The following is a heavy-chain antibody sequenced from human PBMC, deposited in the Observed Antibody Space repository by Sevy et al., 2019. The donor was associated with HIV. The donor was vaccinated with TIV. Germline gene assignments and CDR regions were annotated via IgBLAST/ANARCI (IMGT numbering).Heavy chain of an antibody. CDR2: INSHGTIT. V-gene: IGHV3-74*01. CDR3: ARGQLLQFVEWPSYSLDV. J-gene: IGHJ6*02. Sequence: GGSLRLSCAASGFTFSSHWMFWVRQAPGKGLMWVSHINSHGTITNYADSVKGRFAISRDNAKNTVYLRMDSLRAEDTAVYDCARGQLLQFVEWPSYSLDVWGQGTTVTVSS. D-gene: IGHD3-3*01. CDR1: GFTFSSHW.